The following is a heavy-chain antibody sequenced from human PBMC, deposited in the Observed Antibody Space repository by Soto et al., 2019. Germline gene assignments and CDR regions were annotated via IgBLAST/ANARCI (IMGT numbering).Heavy chain of an antibody. J-gene: IGHJ5*02. CDR1: GDSIITSSYF. Sequence: QLQLHESGPGLVKPSETVSLICSVSGDSIITSSYFWAWIRQPPGKGLEWIAMISHSGSPYYNPSLKSRVTTSVDTSNNQFSLHLASVTVADTAVYYCARHKDLADWLDPWGQGTLVTVSS. CDR2: ISHSGSP. V-gene: IGHV4-39*01. CDR3: ARHKDLADWLDP.